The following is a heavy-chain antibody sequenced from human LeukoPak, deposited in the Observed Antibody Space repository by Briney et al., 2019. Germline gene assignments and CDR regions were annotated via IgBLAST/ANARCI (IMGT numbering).Heavy chain of an antibody. CDR3: SRTKKSVAASFNWFDP. Sequence: ATGKASCKASAYTSTSFGISWVRQAPGQGLEWMGWISGNNGNTNYAQKFQGRVTMTTDTSTSTAYMELRSLRSDDAAVYYCSRTKKSVAASFNWFDPWGQGTLVTVSS. D-gene: IGHD6-19*01. CDR2: ISGNNGNT. J-gene: IGHJ5*02. V-gene: IGHV1-18*01. CDR1: AYTSTSFG.